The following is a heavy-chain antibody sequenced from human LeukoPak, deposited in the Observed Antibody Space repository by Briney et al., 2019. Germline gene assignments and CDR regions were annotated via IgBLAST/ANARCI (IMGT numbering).Heavy chain of an antibody. V-gene: IGHV3-23*01. D-gene: IGHD5-12*01. J-gene: IGHJ4*02. CDR2: ISGSGGST. CDR1: GFTFSSYA. CDR3: AKEVGIVATKSSYFDC. Sequence: PGGSLRLSCAASGFTFSSYAMSWVRQAPGKGLEWVSVISGSGGSTYYADSVKGRFTISRDNSKNTLYLQMSSLRAEDTAVYYCAKEVGIVATKSSYFDCWGQGTLVTVSS.